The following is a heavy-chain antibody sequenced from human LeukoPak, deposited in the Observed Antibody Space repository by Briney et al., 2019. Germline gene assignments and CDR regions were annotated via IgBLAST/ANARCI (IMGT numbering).Heavy chain of an antibody. CDR1: GDTFTSDD. CDR2: IFVYDGDA. J-gene: IGHJ4*02. V-gene: IGHV1-18*01. Sequence: GASVKGSCKAFGDTFTSDDINWGRQAPGQGLEWMGWIFVYDGDANSAQKFQGRVTMTTDTSTNTAYMELRSLRSDDTAVYYCAVIRLGDLSLIDYWGQGTLVTVST. D-gene: IGHD3-16*02. CDR3: AVIRLGDLSLIDY.